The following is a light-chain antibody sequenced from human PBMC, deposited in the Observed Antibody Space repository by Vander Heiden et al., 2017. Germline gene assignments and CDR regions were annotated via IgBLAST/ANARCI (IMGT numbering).Light chain of an antibody. CDR1: QSISYY. Sequence: DIQMTQSPSSLSASVGDRVTITCRASQSISYYLNWYQQKPGKAPKLLIYAASSLQSGVPSRFSGSGSGTDFTLTISSLQPGDFATYHCQQSYSTPWTFGQGTKVEIK. J-gene: IGKJ1*01. CDR3: QQSYSTPWT. CDR2: AAS. V-gene: IGKV1-39*01.